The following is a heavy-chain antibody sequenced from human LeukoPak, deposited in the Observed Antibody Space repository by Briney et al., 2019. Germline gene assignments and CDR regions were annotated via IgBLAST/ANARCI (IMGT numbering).Heavy chain of an antibody. CDR3: ARGERDYDYDY. CDR1: GGSISSYY. J-gene: IGHJ4*02. V-gene: IGHV4-59*01. Sequence: TSETLSLTCTVSGGSISSYYWSWIRQPPGKGLEWIGYIYYSGSTNYHPSLKSRVTISVDTSKNQFSLTLSSVTAADTAVYYCARGERDYDYDYWGQGTLVTVSS. D-gene: IGHD5-12*01. CDR2: IYYSGST.